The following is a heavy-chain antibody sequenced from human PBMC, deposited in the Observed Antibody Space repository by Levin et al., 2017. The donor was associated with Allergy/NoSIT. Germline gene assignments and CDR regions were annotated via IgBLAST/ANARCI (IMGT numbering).Heavy chain of an antibody. Sequence: GESLKISCAASGFTVSSNYMSWVRQAPGKGLEWVSVIYSGGSTYYADSVKGRFTISRDNSKNTLYLQMNSLRAEDTAVYYCARAVAAAGSGFDYWGQGTLVTVSS. CDR2: IYSGGST. D-gene: IGHD6-13*01. CDR1: GFTVSSNY. CDR3: ARAVAAAGSGFDY. J-gene: IGHJ4*02. V-gene: IGHV3-53*01.